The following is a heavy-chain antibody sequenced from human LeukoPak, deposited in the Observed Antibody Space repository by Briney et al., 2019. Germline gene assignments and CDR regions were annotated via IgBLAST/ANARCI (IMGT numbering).Heavy chain of an antibody. CDR3: ARVSSSSWGDRDY. J-gene: IGHJ4*02. CDR1: GFIFNTFA. CDR2: ISSSSSYI. D-gene: IGHD6-6*01. Sequence: GGSLRLSCAASGFIFNTFAMSWVRQAPGKGLEWVSSISSSSSYIYYADSVKGRFTISRDNAKNSLYLQMNSLRAEDTAVYYCARVSSSSWGDRDYWGQGTLVTVSS. V-gene: IGHV3-21*01.